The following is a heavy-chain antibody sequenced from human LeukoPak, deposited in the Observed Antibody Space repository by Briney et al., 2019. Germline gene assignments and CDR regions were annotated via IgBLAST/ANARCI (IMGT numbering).Heavy chain of an antibody. J-gene: IGHJ4*02. V-gene: IGHV3-48*03. CDR2: ISSSGSTI. CDR3: ARVPPGSSSSYY. CDR1: GFTVSSYE. D-gene: IGHD6-6*01. Sequence: GGSLRLSCAAAGFTVSSYEVNCVRQAPRNGIEWVSYISSSGSTIYYADSVKGRFTVSRDDAKNSLYLQMNSLRAEDTAVYYCARVPPGSSSSYYWGQGTLVTVSS.